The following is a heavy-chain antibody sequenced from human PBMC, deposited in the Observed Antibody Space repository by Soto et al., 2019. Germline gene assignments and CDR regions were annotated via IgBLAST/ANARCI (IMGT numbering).Heavy chain of an antibody. J-gene: IGHJ6*02. Sequence: SETLSLTCTVSGGSISSGDYYWSWIRQPPGKGLEWIGYIYYSGSTYYNPSLKSRVTISVDTSKNQFSLKLSSVTAADTAVYYCARDKRITIFGVVIEGDPTDYYGMDAWGQGTTVTVSS. CDR3: ARDKRITIFGVVIEGDPTDYYGMDA. V-gene: IGHV4-30-4*01. CDR1: GGSISSGDYY. D-gene: IGHD3-3*01. CDR2: IYYSGST.